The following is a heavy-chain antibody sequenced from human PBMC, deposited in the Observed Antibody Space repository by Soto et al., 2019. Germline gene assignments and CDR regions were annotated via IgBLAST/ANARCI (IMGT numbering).Heavy chain of an antibody. J-gene: IGHJ4*02. Sequence: EVQLLESGGGLVQPGGSLRLSCAASGFTFSSYAMSWVRQAPGKGLEWVSAISGSGGSTYYADSVKGRFTISRDNSKNTLCLQMNSLRAEDTAVYYCAKGPSGSYGGSDYWGQGTLVTVSS. CDR2: ISGSGGST. V-gene: IGHV3-23*01. D-gene: IGHD1-26*01. CDR3: AKGPSGSYGGSDY. CDR1: GFTFSSYA.